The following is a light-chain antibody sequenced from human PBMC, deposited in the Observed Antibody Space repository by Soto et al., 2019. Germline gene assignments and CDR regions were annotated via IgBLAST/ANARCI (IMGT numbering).Light chain of an antibody. Sequence: QSVLTQPPSASGTPGQRVTISCSGSSSNIGSNYVYWYQQLPGTAPKHLIYRNNQRPSGVPDRFSGSKSGTSASLAISGLRSEDEADYYCAAWDDSLSVLVFGGGTKLTVL. CDR1: SSNIGSNY. CDR2: RNN. CDR3: AAWDDSLSVLV. J-gene: IGLJ2*01. V-gene: IGLV1-47*01.